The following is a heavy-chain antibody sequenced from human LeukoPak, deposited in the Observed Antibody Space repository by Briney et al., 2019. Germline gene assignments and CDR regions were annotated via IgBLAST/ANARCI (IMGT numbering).Heavy chain of an antibody. CDR1: GGSFSGYY. V-gene: IGHV4-34*01. Sequence: PSETLSLTCAVYGGSFSGYYWSWIRQPPGKGLEWIGEINHSGSTNYNPSLRSRVTLSVDTSKNQFSLRLSSVTAADTAIYFCARVYYHGSGSNFFDYWGQGNLVTVSS. J-gene: IGHJ4*02. CDR2: INHSGST. CDR3: ARVYYHGSGSNFFDY. D-gene: IGHD3-10*01.